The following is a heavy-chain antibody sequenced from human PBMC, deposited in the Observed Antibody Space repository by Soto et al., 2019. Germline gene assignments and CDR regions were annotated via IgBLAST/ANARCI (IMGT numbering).Heavy chain of an antibody. CDR3: ARDPYCSSTSCYFPWFDP. D-gene: IGHD2-2*01. Sequence: ASVKVSCKASGYTFTSYAMHWVRQAPGQRLEWMGWINAGNGNTKYSQKFQGRVTITRDTSASTAYMELSSLRSEDTAVYYCARDPYCSSTSCYFPWFDPWGQGTLVNVSS. V-gene: IGHV1-3*01. CDR1: GYTFTSYA. CDR2: INAGNGNT. J-gene: IGHJ5*02.